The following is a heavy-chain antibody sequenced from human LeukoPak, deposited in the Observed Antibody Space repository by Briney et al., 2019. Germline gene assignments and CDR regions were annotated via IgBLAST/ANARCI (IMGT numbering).Heavy chain of an antibody. Sequence: ASVKVSCKASGYTFTSYAMNWVRQAPGQGLEWMGWINTNTGNPTYAQGFTGRFVFSLDTSVSTAYLQISSLKAEDTAVYYCARDRWKLLSHAEYFQHWGQGTLVTVSS. CDR2: INTNTGNP. CDR3: ARDRWKLLSHAEYFQH. V-gene: IGHV7-4-1*02. D-gene: IGHD1-26*01. CDR1: GYTFTSYA. J-gene: IGHJ1*01.